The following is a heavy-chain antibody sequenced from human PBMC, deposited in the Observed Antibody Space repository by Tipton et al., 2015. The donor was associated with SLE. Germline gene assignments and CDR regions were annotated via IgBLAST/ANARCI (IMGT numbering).Heavy chain of an antibody. D-gene: IGHD1-14*01. CDR2: VYTSGSS. CDR1: GGSISSSSYY. Sequence: TLSLTCTVSGGSISSSSYYWSWIRQPAGKGLEWIGRVYTSGSSNYNPSLRSRVTISVDTSKNQFSLKLSSVTAADTAVYYCARDCDFRNAFDLWGRGTLVTVSS. J-gene: IGHJ2*01. V-gene: IGHV4-61*02. CDR3: ARDCDFRNAFDL.